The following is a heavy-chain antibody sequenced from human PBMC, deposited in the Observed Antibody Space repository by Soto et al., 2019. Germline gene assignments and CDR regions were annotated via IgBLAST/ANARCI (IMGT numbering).Heavy chain of an antibody. J-gene: IGHJ6*02. D-gene: IGHD6-6*01. V-gene: IGHV4-34*01. CDR3: VRAGEQLVRWYYYYYGMDV. CDR2: INHSGST. Sequence: PSETLSLTCAVYGGSFSGYYWSWIRQPPGKGLEWIGEINHSGSTNYNPSLKSRVTISVDTSKNQFSLKLSSVTAADTAVYYCVRAGEQLVRWYYYYYGMDVWGQGTTVTVSS. CDR1: GGSFSGYY.